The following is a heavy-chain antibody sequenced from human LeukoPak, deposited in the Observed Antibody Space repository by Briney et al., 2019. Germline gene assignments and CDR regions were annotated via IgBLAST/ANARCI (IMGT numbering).Heavy chain of an antibody. V-gene: IGHV4-59*08. Sequence: KSSETLSLTCSVSGGPISSLYWSWIRQPPGKGLEWIGYIYYTGSTNYNPSLKSRVTMFVDMSKNQFPLRLSSVTAADTAVYYCARHRAYSSSSPFDYWGQGTLVTVSS. J-gene: IGHJ4*02. CDR3: ARHRAYSSSSPFDY. D-gene: IGHD6-6*01. CDR2: IYYTGST. CDR1: GGPISSLY.